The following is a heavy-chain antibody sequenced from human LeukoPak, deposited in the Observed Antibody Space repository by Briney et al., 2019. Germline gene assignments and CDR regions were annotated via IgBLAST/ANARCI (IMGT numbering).Heavy chain of an antibody. Sequence: ASVKVSCKASGGTFRSYAINWVRQAPGQGLEWMGRINPKSGGTNYAQRFQGRVTMTRDTSTSTAYMELSRLRSDDTAVFYCARDPWGGDIVVVPAAIHDPWGQGTLVTVSS. CDR1: GGTFRSYA. V-gene: IGHV1-2*06. CDR3: ARDPWGGDIVVVPAAIHDP. CDR2: INPKSGGT. J-gene: IGHJ5*02. D-gene: IGHD2-2*01.